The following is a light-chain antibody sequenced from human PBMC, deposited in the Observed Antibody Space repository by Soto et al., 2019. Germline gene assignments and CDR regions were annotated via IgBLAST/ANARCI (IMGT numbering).Light chain of an antibody. J-gene: IGKJ2*01. Sequence: DIVMTQSPDSLAVSLGERATINCKSSQSVLYSTNNENYLAWYQQKPGQPPKLIIYWASTRESGVPDRFSGSGSGTDFTLTINDLQPDDVAVYYCQQYFTTPRTFGQGTKLEI. CDR2: WAS. CDR3: QQYFTTPRT. CDR1: QSVLYSTNNENY. V-gene: IGKV4-1*01.